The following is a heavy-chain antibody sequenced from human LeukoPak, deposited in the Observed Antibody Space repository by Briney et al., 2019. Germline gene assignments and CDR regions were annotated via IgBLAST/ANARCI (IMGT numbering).Heavy chain of an antibody. CDR3: ARRLGSLLTRGWFDP. CDR1: GYSFTSYW. D-gene: IGHD2-15*01. J-gene: IGHJ5*02. CDR2: IYPGDSDT. Sequence: GESLKISCKGSGYSFTSYWLSWVRQMPGKGLEWMGIIYPGDSDTRYSPSFQGQVTISADKSISTAYLQWSSLKASDTAMCYCARRLGSLLTRGWFDPWGQGTLVTVSS. V-gene: IGHV5-51*01.